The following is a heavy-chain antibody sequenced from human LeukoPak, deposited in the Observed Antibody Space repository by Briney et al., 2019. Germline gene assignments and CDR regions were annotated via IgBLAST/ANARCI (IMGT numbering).Heavy chain of an antibody. J-gene: IGHJ3*02. V-gene: IGHV1-18*01. CDR1: GYTFTSYG. Sequence: ASVKVSCKASGYTFTSYGISWVRQAPGQGLEWMGWISAYNGNTNYAQKLQGRVTMTTDTSTSTAYMELRSLRSDDTAVYYCAAQPQYYYDSSGYYEGAFDIWGQGTMVTVSS. CDR3: AAQPQYYYDSSGYYEGAFDI. CDR2: ISAYNGNT. D-gene: IGHD3-22*01.